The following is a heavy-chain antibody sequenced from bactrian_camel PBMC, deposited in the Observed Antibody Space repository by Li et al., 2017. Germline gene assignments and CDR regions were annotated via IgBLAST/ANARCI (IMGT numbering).Heavy chain of an antibody. D-gene: IGHD1*01. CDR3: AADTIGHCTGDLVRTDFDY. CDR1: AFSLGTYW. J-gene: IGHJ6*01. CDR2: INGGGGSTT. V-gene: IGHV3S1*01. Sequence: QLVESGGGLVQPGGSPRLSCATSAFSLGTYWMYWVRQVPGKGLEWVSTINGGGGSTTYYAKSVEGRFTISRDLGKNQLYLQMNSLKPEDTAMYYCAADTIGHCTGDLVRTDFDYWGQGTQVTVS.